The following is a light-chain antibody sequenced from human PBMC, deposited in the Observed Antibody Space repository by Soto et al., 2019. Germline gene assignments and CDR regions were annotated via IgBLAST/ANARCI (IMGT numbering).Light chain of an antibody. CDR2: DAS. Sequence: AIQLTQFPSSLSASVGDRVTITCRASQDICTPLVWYQQKPGKAPKLLIHDASTVQSGVPSRFSGSGSGIDFTLTIRGLQPEDFATYHCQQHNSLRPLTFGGGTKVEIK. V-gene: IGKV1-13*02. J-gene: IGKJ4*01. CDR1: QDICTP. CDR3: QQHNSLRPLT.